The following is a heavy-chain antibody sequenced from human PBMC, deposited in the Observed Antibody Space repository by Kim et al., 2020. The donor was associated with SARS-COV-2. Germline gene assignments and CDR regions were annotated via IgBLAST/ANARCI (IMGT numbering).Heavy chain of an antibody. CDR2: ISYDGSNK. V-gene: IGHV3-30*18. J-gene: IGHJ4*02. CDR3: AKDYYDFWSGYYADY. CDR1: GFTFSSYG. D-gene: IGHD3-3*01. Sequence: GGSLRLSCAASGFTFSSYGMHWVRQAPGKGLEWVAVISYDGSNKYYADSVKGRLTISRDNSKNTLYLQMNSLRAEDTAVYYCAKDYYDFWSGYYADYWGQGTLVTVSS.